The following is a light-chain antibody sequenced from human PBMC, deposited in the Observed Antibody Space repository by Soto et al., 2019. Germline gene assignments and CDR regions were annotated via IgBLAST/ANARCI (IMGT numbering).Light chain of an antibody. CDR2: WAS. CDR3: QQYYGTPRA. V-gene: IGKV4-1*01. Sequence: DILMTQSPDSLAVSLGERATINCKSSQSVLYSSNNKNYLAWYQQKPGQPPKLLIYWASTRESGVPDRFSGSGSGTDFPLTISSLQAEDVEVYYCQQYYGTPRAFGPGTKVDIK. J-gene: IGKJ3*01. CDR1: QSVLYSSNNKNY.